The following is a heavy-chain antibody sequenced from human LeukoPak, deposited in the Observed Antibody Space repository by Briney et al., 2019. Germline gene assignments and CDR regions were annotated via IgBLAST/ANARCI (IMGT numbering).Heavy chain of an antibody. Sequence: SETLSLTCTVSGGSISSGGYYWSWIRQPPGKGLEWIGYIYHSGSTYYNPSLKSRVTISVDRSKNQFSLKLSSVTAADTAVYYCARQTIAVAGIDYWGQGTLVTVSS. J-gene: IGHJ4*02. V-gene: IGHV4-30-2*01. D-gene: IGHD6-19*01. CDR1: GGSISSGGYY. CDR3: ARQTIAVAGIDY. CDR2: IYHSGST.